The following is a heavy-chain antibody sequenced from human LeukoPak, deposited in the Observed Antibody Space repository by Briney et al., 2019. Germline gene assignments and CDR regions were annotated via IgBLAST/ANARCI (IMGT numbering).Heavy chain of an antibody. J-gene: IGHJ5*02. V-gene: IGHV1-2*02. CDR1: GYTFTGYY. Sequence: ASVKVSCKASGYTFTGYYMHWVRQAPGQGLEWMGWINPNSGGTNYAQKLQGRVTMTRDTSISTAYMELSRLRSDDTAVYYCGRFSVKLDRGRLDPWGQGTLVTVSS. D-gene: IGHD3-10*01. CDR2: INPNSGGT. CDR3: GRFSVKLDRGRLDP.